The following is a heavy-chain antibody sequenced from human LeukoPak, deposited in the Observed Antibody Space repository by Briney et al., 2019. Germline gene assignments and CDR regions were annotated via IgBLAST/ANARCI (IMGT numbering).Heavy chain of an antibody. CDR2: ISGSGGST. D-gene: IGHD3-10*01. CDR1: GFTFSSYA. Sequence: GGLRLSCAAAGFTFSSYAMSSGRQTPGRGLEWVSAISGSGGSTYYADSVKGRFTISRDNSKNTLYLQMNSLRAEDTAVYYCANELSRGPYFDCWGQATLVTVSS. CDR3: ANELSRGPYFDC. V-gene: IGHV3-23*01. J-gene: IGHJ4*02.